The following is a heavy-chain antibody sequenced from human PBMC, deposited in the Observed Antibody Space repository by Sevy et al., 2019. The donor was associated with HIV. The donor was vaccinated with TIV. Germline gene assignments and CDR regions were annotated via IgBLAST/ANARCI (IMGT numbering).Heavy chain of an antibody. CDR3: ATTKDYYDSSGYPFDY. D-gene: IGHD3-22*01. CDR1: GSTLSQLS. Sequence: ASVKVSCKVSGSTLSQLSMHWVRQAPGKGLEWMGSLAPEDGETIYAQKFQGRLTMTEDTSTDTAYMELSSLRSEDTAVYYCATTKDYYDSSGYPFDYWGQGTLVTVSS. CDR2: LAPEDGET. V-gene: IGHV1-24*01. J-gene: IGHJ4*02.